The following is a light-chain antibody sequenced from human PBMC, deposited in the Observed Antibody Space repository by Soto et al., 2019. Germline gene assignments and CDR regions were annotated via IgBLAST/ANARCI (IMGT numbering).Light chain of an antibody. J-gene: IGLJ2*01. CDR1: TSDPGAYNY. Sequence: QSALTQPASVSGSPGQSITISCTGTTSDPGAYNYVSWYQQHPGEAPKVMIYDVTKRPSGVSNRFSGSKSGDTASLTISGLQAEDEADYYCSSYTSSSTPGVVFGGGTKLTVL. CDR2: DVT. V-gene: IGLV2-14*03. CDR3: SSYTSSSTPGVV.